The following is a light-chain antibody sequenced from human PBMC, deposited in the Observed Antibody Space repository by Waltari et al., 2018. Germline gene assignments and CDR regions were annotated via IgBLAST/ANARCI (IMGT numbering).Light chain of an antibody. CDR2: GAS. CDR3: QQYYNWPRT. V-gene: IGKV3-15*01. Sequence: EIVMTQSPATLSVSPGERATLSCRASQSVSSNLAWYQQRPGQAPGLLIYGASTRATGIPARFSGSGSGTEFTLTISSLQSEDFAVYYCQQYYNWPRTFGQGTKVEI. CDR1: QSVSSN. J-gene: IGKJ1*01.